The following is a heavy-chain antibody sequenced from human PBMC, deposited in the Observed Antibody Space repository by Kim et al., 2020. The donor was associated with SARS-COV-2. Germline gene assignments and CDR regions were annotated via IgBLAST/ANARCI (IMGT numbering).Heavy chain of an antibody. V-gene: IGHV4-39*01. CDR1: GGSISGSTSY. Sequence: SETLSLTCTVSGGSISGSTSYWGWIRQPPGKGLEWFGSIFYSGSTYYNPYLRSRVTISVHTSTTQFSLKLNSVTAADTAVSYCASHLIAEHFNYWGHGTLVTVSS. D-gene: IGHD6-13*01. J-gene: IGHJ4*01. CDR3: ASHLIAEHFNY. CDR2: IFYSGST.